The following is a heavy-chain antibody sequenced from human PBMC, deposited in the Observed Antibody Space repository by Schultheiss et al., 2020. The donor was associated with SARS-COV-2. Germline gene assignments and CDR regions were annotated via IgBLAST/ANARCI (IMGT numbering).Heavy chain of an antibody. CDR1: GGSISSGGYY. V-gene: IGHV4-61*08. J-gene: IGHJ4*02. CDR3: ARGKWGVGYFDY. Sequence: SETLSLTCTVSGGSISSGGYYWSWIRQPPGRGLEWIGYIYYSGSTNYNPSLKSRVTISVDTSKNQFSLKLSSVTAADTAVYFCARGKWGVGYFDYWGQGMLVTVSS. D-gene: IGHD3-10*01. CDR2: IYYSGST.